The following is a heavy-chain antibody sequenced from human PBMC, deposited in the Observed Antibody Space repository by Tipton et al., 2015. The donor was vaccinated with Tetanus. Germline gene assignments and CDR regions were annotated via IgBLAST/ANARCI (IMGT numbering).Heavy chain of an antibody. V-gene: IGHV4-59*01. CDR2: IYYSGST. D-gene: IGHD3-10*01. CDR3: ARGYGFGGCLDAFAF. J-gene: IGHJ3*01. Sequence: TLSLTCTVSGGSISSYYWSWIRQPPGKGLEWIGYIYYSGSTKYNPSLKSRVTISVDTSKNQFSLKLSSVTAADTAVYYCARGYGFGGCLDAFAFWAQGPMVTVSS. CDR1: GGSISSYY.